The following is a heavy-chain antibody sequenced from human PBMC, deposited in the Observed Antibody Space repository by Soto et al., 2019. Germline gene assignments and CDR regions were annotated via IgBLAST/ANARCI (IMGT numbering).Heavy chain of an antibody. V-gene: IGHV4-59*01. CDR3: ARGVGSGCYYDY. D-gene: IGHD1-26*01. J-gene: IGHJ4*02. CDR2: IYYSGST. Sequence: PSETLSLTCTVSGGSISSYYWSWIRQPPGKGLEWIGYIYYSGSTNYNPSLKSRVTISVDTSKNQFSLKLSSVTAADTAVYYCARGVGSGCYYDYWGQGTLVTVSS. CDR1: GGSISSYY.